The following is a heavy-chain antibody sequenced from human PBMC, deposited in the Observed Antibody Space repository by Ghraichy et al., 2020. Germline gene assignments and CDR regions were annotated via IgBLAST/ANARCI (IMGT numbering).Heavy chain of an antibody. J-gene: IGHJ4*02. CDR1: GGSISSYY. Sequence: SETLSLTCTVSGGSISSYYWSWIRQPPGKGLEWIGYIYYSGSTNYNPSLKSRVTISVDTSKNQFSLKLSSVTAADTAVYYCARTSGYSYGDTPFDYWGQGTLVTVS. CDR2: IYYSGST. D-gene: IGHD5-18*01. CDR3: ARTSGYSYGDTPFDY. V-gene: IGHV4-59*01.